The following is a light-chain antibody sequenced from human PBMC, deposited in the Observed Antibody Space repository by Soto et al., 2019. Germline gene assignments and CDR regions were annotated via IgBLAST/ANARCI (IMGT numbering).Light chain of an antibody. CDR3: LQSNNYPPT. J-gene: IGKJ1*01. CDR1: QSISRY. CDR2: AAS. Sequence: DIQITQSPSSLSASVGDRITITCRASQSISRYLNWYQHKPGKAPKLLINAASSLERGVPSRFSGSAFGTEFTLTISSLQPEDFATYYCLQSNNYPPTFGQGTKVDIK. V-gene: IGKV1-39*01.